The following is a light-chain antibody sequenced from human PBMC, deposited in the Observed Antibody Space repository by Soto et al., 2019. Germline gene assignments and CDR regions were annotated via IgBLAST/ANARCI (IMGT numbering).Light chain of an antibody. CDR2: DVS. V-gene: IGLV2-11*01. Sequence: QSVLTQPRSVSGSHGQSVTISCTGTNSDVGGYNYVSWYQQHPGKAPKVMIYDVSKRPSGVPDRFSGSKSGNTASLTISGLQAEDEADYYCCSYAGSPYVFGTGTKVTVL. CDR1: NSDVGGYNY. CDR3: CSYAGSPYV. J-gene: IGLJ1*01.